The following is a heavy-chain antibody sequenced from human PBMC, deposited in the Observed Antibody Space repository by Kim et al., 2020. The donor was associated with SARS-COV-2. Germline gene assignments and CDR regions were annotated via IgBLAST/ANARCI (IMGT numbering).Heavy chain of an antibody. Sequence: GGSLRLSCGASGFTFETYAMTWVRQVAGKGLQWVSSIVGSGGSTFYADSVEGQFTISRDNFNKKMYLEMSSLRADDTATYYCAKAIYCGADCYSYGLDV. J-gene: IGHJ6*01. V-gene: IGHV3-23*01. CDR3: AKAIYCGADCYSYGLDV. CDR1: GFTFETYA. D-gene: IGHD2-21*01. CDR2: IVGSGGST.